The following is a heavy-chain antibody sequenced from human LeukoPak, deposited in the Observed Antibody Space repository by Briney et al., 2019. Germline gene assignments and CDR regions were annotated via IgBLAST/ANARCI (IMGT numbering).Heavy chain of an antibody. Sequence: GGSLRLSCAASGFTFSSYEMNWVRQAPGKGLEWVPYISSSGSTIYYADSVKGRFTISRDNAKNSLYLQMNSLRAEDTAVYYCARDGSVYGDDYWGQGTLVTVSS. D-gene: IGHD4-17*01. J-gene: IGHJ4*02. CDR2: ISSSGSTI. CDR3: ARDGSVYGDDY. CDR1: GFTFSSYE. V-gene: IGHV3-48*03.